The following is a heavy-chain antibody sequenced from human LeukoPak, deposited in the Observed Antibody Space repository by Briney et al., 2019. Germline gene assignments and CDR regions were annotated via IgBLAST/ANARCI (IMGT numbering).Heavy chain of an antibody. CDR2: IFPGDSDV. V-gene: IGHV5-51*01. CDR1: GYSFSNHW. Sequence: GESLKISCKASGYSFSNHWIGWLRQTPGKGLEWLGLIFPGDSDVRYSPSFQGQVTFSVDTSLTTAYVQWSGLRTSDSAMYFCARSSFRGAIAAAGVDYLGQGTLVTVSS. CDR3: ARSSFRGAIAAAGVDY. J-gene: IGHJ4*02. D-gene: IGHD6-13*01.